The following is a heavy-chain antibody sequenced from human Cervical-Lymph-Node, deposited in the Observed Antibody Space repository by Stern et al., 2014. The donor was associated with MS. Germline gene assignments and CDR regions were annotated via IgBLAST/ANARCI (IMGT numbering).Heavy chain of an antibody. CDR3: ASRNPSDVNNATWLEF. CDR1: GYTFTDYY. Sequence: VQLVESGAEVKKPGASVKVSCKTYGYTFTDYYMHWMRQAPGQGLEWMGRISTHSGDTAYAQELQDRLTINGDASISTAYLELNRLRSDDTAVYYCASRNPSDVNNATWLEFWGQGTLVTVSS. V-gene: IGHV1-2*06. J-gene: IGHJ4*02. D-gene: IGHD6-19*01. CDR2: ISTHSGDT.